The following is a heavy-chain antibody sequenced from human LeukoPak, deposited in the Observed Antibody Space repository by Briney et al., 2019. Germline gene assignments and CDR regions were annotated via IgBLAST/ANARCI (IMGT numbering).Heavy chain of an antibody. V-gene: IGHV1-8*01. CDR1: GYTFTSYD. D-gene: IGHD3-10*01. J-gene: IGHJ4*02. Sequence: GASVKVSCEASGYTFTSYDINWVRQATGQGLEWMGWMNPNSGNTGYAQKFQGRVTMTRNTSISTAYMELSSLRSEDTAVYYCVRAYYGSGSYYTFDYWGQGTLVTVSS. CDR2: MNPNSGNT. CDR3: VRAYYGSGSYYTFDY.